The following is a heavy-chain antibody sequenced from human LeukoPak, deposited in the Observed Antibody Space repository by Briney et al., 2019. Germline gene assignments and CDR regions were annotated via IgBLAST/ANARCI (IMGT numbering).Heavy chain of an antibody. J-gene: IGHJ4*02. V-gene: IGHV3-15*01. CDR1: GFTFSNAW. Sequence: GGSLRLSCAASGFTFSNAWMSWVRQAPGKGLEWVGRIKSKTDGGTTDYAAPVKGRFTISRDDSKNTLYLQMNSLKTEDTAVYYCATRGDILTGYPYYFDYWGQGTLVTVSS. D-gene: IGHD3-9*01. CDR2: IKSKTDGGTT. CDR3: ATRGDILTGYPYYFDY.